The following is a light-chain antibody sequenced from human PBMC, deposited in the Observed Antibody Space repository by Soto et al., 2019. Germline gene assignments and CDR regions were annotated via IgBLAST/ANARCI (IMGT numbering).Light chain of an antibody. CDR3: QQYGSSPT. V-gene: IGKV3-20*01. Sequence: EIVLTQSPGTLSLSPGERATLSGRARQSVTSDYLAWYQQKPGQASSLVIYGASSRDTGIPDRFSGGGSGTDFTLTISKLEPEDFAVYYCQQYGSSPTFGQGTKVEVK. J-gene: IGKJ1*01. CDR1: QSVTSDY. CDR2: GAS.